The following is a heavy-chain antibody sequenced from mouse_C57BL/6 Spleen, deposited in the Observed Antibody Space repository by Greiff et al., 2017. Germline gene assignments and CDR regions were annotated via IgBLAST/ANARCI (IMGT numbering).Heavy chain of an antibody. Sequence: EVMLVESGGGLVKPGGSLKLSCAASGFTFSSYAMSWVRQTPEKRLEWVATISDGGSYTYYPDNVKGRFTISRDNAKNNLYLQMSHLKSEDTAMYYCARGGYDPHWYFDVWGTGTTVTVSS. V-gene: IGHV5-4*03. CDR2: ISDGGSYT. D-gene: IGHD2-3*01. CDR3: ARGGYDPHWYFDV. CDR1: GFTFSSYA. J-gene: IGHJ1*03.